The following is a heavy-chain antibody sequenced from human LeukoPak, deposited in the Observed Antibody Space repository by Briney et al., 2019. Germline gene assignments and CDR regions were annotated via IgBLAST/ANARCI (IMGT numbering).Heavy chain of an antibody. CDR1: GFTFSIYA. Sequence: GGSQRLSCAASGFTFSIYAMGWARQAPGKGLDWVSPISGSCGSTYYAVSVKGRYTISRDNYKHTLYLQKNSLRAEDTAVYYCGKTERYSGYDFLAYFDYWGQGTLVTVSS. V-gene: IGHV3-23*01. CDR3: GKTERYSGYDFLAYFDY. D-gene: IGHD5-12*01. CDR2: ISGSCGST. J-gene: IGHJ4*02.